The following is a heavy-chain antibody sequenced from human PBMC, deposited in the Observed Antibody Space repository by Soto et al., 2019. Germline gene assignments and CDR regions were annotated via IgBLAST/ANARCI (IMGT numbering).Heavy chain of an antibody. CDR1: GGSVSSGNYY. D-gene: IGHD2-2*02. Sequence: QVQLQESGPGLVKPSETLSLTCSVSGGSVSSGNYYWTWIRQPPGKGLEWIGYLHHSGGTNYNPSLKSRVSISLDTSMNQFSLVLSSVTAADTALYYCARDKWDGYTYGVFDYWGQGALVTVSS. J-gene: IGHJ4*02. V-gene: IGHV4-61*01. CDR2: LHHSGGT. CDR3: ARDKWDGYTYGVFDY.